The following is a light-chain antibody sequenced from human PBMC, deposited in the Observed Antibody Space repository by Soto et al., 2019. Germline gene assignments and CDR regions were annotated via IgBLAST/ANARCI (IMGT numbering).Light chain of an antibody. J-gene: IGKJ1*01. Sequence: EIVMTQSPATLSVSPGERATLSCRTSQSVNSNLAWYQQKPGQAPRLLIYDASTRATGISARFSGSGSGTNVTLSISSLQSEDYAVYYCQQYNDWRTFGQGTKVEIK. CDR3: QQYNDWRT. CDR2: DAS. CDR1: QSVNSN. V-gene: IGKV3-15*01.